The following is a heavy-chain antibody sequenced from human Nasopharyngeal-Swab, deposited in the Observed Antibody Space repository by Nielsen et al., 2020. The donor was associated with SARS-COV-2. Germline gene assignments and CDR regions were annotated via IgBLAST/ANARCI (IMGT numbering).Heavy chain of an antibody. D-gene: IGHD2-15*01. CDR2: IRSKGNNYAT. V-gene: IGHV3-73*01. CDR1: GFIFSDSA. J-gene: IGHJ4*02. Sequence: GESLKISCAASGFIFSDSAIHWVRQASGKGLEWVGRIRSKGNNYATAYAASVKGRFIIFRDDPTNTAYLQMNSLETEDTAMYYCTRCGGGCYSGRDYWGQGTQVTVSS. CDR3: TRCGGGCYSGRDY.